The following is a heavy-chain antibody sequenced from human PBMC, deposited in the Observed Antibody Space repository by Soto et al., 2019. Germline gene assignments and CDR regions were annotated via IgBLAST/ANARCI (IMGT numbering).Heavy chain of an antibody. CDR3: ARGQDH. J-gene: IGHJ4*02. CDR2: ISYDGSNK. V-gene: IGHV3-30-3*01. CDR1: GFTLSSHA. Sequence: QVQLVESGGGVVQPGRSLRLSCAASGFTLSSHAMHWVRQPPGKGLEWVTLISYDGSNKYYADSVKGRFTISRDTSKNTLYLQTSSLRPEDTAVYCCARGQDHWGQGTLVTVSS.